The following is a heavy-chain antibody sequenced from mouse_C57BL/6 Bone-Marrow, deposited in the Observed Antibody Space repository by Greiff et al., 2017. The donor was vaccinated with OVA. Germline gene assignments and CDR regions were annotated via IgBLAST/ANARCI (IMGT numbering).Heavy chain of an antibody. CDR2: INYDGSST. Sequence: EVMLVESEGGLVQPGSSMKLSCTASGFTFSDYYMAWVRQVPEKGLEWVANINYDGSSTYYLDSLKSRFIISRDNAKNILYLQMSSLKSEDTATYYCARDGGFDYWGQGTTLTVSS. J-gene: IGHJ2*01. CDR3: ARDGGFDY. CDR1: GFTFSDYY. V-gene: IGHV5-16*01.